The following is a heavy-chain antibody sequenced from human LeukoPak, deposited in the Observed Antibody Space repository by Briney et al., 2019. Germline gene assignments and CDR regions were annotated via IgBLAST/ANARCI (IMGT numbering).Heavy chain of an antibody. CDR1: GGSFSGYY. Sequence: SETLSLTCAVYGGSFSGYYWSWIRQPPGKGLEWIGEINHSGSTNYNPSLKSRVTISVDTSKNQFSLKLSSVTAADTAVYYCASSKYDFWSGFFDPWGQGTLVTVSS. V-gene: IGHV4-34*01. D-gene: IGHD3-3*01. CDR2: INHSGST. CDR3: ASSKYDFWSGFFDP. J-gene: IGHJ5*02.